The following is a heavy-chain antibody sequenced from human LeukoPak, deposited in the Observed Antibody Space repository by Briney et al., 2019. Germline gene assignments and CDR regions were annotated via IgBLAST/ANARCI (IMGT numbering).Heavy chain of an antibody. V-gene: IGHV5-51*01. CDR2: IYPGDSDT. CDR1: GYSFSTYW. D-gene: IGHD3-22*01. CDR3: AREQYYYDSSDQYFQH. J-gene: IGHJ1*01. Sequence: GESLKISCKGSGYSFSTYWIGWVRQMPGKGLEWMGIIYPGDSDTTYSPSFQGQVTISADKSISTAYLQWSSLKASDTAMYYCAREQYYYDSSDQYFQHWGQGTLVTVSS.